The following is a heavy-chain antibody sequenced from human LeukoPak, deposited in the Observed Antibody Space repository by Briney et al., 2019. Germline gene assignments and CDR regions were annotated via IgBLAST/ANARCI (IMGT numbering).Heavy chain of an antibody. CDR1: GGTFSSYA. D-gene: IGHD3-9*01. J-gene: IGHJ5*02. CDR3: ARGGTVYSSFDWLGESFWFDP. V-gene: IGHV1-69*13. CDR2: IIPIFGTA. Sequence: EASVKVSCKASGGTFSSYAISWVRQAPGQGLEWMGGIIPIFGTANYAQKFQGRVTITADESTSTAYMELSSLRSEDTAVYYCARGGTVYSSFDWLGESFWFDPWGQGTLVTVSS.